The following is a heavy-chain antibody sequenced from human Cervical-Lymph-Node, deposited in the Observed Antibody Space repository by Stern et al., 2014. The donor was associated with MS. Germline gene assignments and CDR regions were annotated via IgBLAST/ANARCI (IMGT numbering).Heavy chain of an antibody. Sequence: QDQLVQSGAEVKKPGSSVKVSCQASGGTFSKYAIHWVRQAPGQGLEWLGGIMPVFSTSNNGEKFQGRVTITADESTNTAYLELSSLRSDDTAIYYCATAVPPVSLFDSWGQGTLVTVSP. CDR1: GGTFSKYA. CDR3: ATAVPPVSLFDS. D-gene: IGHD2/OR15-2a*01. CDR2: IMPVFSTS. V-gene: IGHV1-69*13. J-gene: IGHJ4*02.